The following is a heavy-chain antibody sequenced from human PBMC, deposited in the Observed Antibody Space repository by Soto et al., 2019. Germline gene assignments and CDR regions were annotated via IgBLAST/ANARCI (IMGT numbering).Heavy chain of an antibody. CDR2: INYSGST. J-gene: IGHJ4*02. Sequence: QLQLQESGPGLVKPSETLSLTCTVSGGSISSGSYYWGWIRQPPGKGLEWIGSINYSGSTYYNPSLKSRVTIFVDTSNNQSSLKWTSVTAADTAVYYCGSLAVTRTNDNWGQGTRVTVSS. D-gene: IGHD4-17*01. CDR1: GGSISSGSYY. CDR3: GSLAVTRTNDN. V-gene: IGHV4-39*01.